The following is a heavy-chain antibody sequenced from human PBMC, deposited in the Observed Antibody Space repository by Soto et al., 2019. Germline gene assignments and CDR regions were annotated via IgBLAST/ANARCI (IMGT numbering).Heavy chain of an antibody. J-gene: IGHJ5*02. CDR2: ISTDENKT. CDR1: GFTFRSYH. V-gene: IGHV3-30-3*01. D-gene: IGHD5-18*01. CDR3: ARAMDTAMTSNDNWFDP. Sequence: QVQLVESGGGVVQPGRSLRLSCAASGFTFRSYHLHWVRQAPGKGLEWVATISTDENKTYYTDSVKGRFTISRDNSKNTLYLQVNSLRAEDTAVYYCARAMDTAMTSNDNWFDPWGQGTLVTVSS.